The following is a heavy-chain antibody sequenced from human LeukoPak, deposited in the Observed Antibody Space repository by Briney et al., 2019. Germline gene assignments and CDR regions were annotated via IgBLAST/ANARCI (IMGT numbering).Heavy chain of an antibody. J-gene: IGHJ5*02. CDR3: ARGPRIAVAGTGGWFYP. V-gene: IGHV4-34*01. CDR1: GGSFRGYY. D-gene: IGHD6-19*01. Sequence: SETLSLTCAVYGGSFRGYYWSWIRQPPGKGLEWMGEINHSGSTNYNPSLKSRVTISVDTSKNQFSLKLSSVTAADTAVYYCARGPRIAVAGTGGWFYPWGQGTLVTVSS. CDR2: INHSGST.